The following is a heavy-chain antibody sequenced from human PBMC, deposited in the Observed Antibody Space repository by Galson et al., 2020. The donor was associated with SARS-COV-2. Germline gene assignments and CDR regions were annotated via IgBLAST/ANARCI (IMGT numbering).Heavy chain of an antibody. CDR3: ARGGRQQLVYYYYYYVDV. V-gene: IGHV4-34*01. D-gene: IGHD6-13*01. Sequence: SETLSLTCAVYGGSLSNNYWSWVRQPPGKGLEWIGEISHSGSTNYNPSLKSRVTISIDTSKNQISLKLSSLTAADTAVYYCARGGRQQLVYYYYYYVDVWGKGTTVTVSS. J-gene: IGHJ6*03. CDR1: GGSLSNNY. CDR2: ISHSGST.